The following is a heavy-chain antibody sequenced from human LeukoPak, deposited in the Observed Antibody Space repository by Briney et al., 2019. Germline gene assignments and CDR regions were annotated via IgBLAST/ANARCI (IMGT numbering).Heavy chain of an antibody. CDR1: GCTFNHYG. J-gene: IGHJ4*02. V-gene: IGHV1-18*01. Sequence: ASVKVSCKASGCTFNHYGIAWVRQAPGQGLEWMGWISCYNGDTKYTQELQGRVAMTTDTSTNTAYMELRSLTSDDTAVYYCARDFSNTSGFKVVVDYWGQGTLVTVSS. D-gene: IGHD3-22*01. CDR3: ARDFSNTSGFKVVVDY. CDR2: ISCYNGDT.